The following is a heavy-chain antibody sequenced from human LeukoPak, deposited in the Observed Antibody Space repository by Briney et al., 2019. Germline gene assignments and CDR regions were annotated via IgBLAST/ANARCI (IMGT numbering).Heavy chain of an antibody. Sequence: GGSLRLSCAASGFTFDDYGMTWVRQTPGKGLEWVSTINWNGGSTAYADSVKGRFTITRDNAKNSLYLQMNSLRAEDAAVYYCAKEDCSGGRCYSLHYWGQGTLVTVSS. V-gene: IGHV3-20*04. D-gene: IGHD2-15*01. CDR2: INWNGGST. CDR3: AKEDCSGGRCYSLHY. J-gene: IGHJ4*02. CDR1: GFTFDDYG.